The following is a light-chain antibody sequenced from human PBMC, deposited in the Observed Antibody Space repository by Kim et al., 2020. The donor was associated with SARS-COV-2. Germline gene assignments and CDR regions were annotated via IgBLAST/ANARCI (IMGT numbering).Light chain of an antibody. V-gene: IGKV3-20*01. Sequence: LYPGERATRSCRASQSVSSSYLAWYQQKPGQAPRLLIYGASSRATGIPDRFSGSGSGTDFTLTISRLEPEDFAVYYCQQYGSSRTFGQGTKVDIK. CDR2: GAS. CDR1: QSVSSSY. CDR3: QQYGSSRT. J-gene: IGKJ1*01.